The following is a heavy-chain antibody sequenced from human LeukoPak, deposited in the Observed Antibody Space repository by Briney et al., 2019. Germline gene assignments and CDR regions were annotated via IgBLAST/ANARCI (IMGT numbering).Heavy chain of an antibody. CDR1: GFMFSSYS. Sequence: PGGSLRLSCAASGFMFSSYSMNWVRQAPGKGLEWVSASGGDGGSTYADSVKGRFTISRDNSKNTLYLQMNSLRAEDTATYYCAKALNYWYFDLWGRGNLVTVSS. V-gene: IGHV3-23*01. CDR2: SGGDGGST. J-gene: IGHJ2*01. CDR3: AKALNYWYFDL.